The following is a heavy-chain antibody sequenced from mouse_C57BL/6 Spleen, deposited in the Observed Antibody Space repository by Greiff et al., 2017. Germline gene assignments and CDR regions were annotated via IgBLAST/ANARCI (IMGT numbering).Heavy chain of an antibody. V-gene: IGHV14-2*01. CDR2: IDPEDGGT. CDR3: ARSTGTGMDY. Sequence: VQLQQSGAELVKPGASVTLSCTASGFTFKDYYMHWVKQTTEHGLEWIGGIDPEDGGTTYNPKFKGKATITADTSSNTAYMELSSLTSEDSAVYYCARSTGTGMDYWGQGTSVTVSS. CDR1: GFTFKDYY. J-gene: IGHJ4*01. D-gene: IGHD3-1*01.